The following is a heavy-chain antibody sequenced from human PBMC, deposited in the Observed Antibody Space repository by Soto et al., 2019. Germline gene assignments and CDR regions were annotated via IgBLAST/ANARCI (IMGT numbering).Heavy chain of an antibody. Sequence: ASVKVSCKASGGTFSSYAISWVRQAPGQGLEWMGGIIPIFGTANYAQKFQGRVTITADESTSTAYMELSSLRSEDTAVYYCASSEGTYYGSGSYPWFDPWGQGTLVTVSS. J-gene: IGHJ5*02. CDR3: ASSEGTYYGSGSYPWFDP. CDR2: IIPIFGTA. D-gene: IGHD3-10*01. CDR1: GGTFSSYA. V-gene: IGHV1-69*13.